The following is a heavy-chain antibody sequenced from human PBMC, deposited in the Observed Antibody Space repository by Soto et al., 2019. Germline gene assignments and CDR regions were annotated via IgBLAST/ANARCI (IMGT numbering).Heavy chain of an antibody. CDR3: ARGCFGEAPLAY. Sequence: QVQLVQSGAEVKKPGSSVKVSCKASGGTFSSYTISWVRQAPGQGLEWMGRIIPILGIANYAQKFQGRVTVTADNSTSAAYLELSSLSSEVTAVYFSARGCFGEAPLAYWGQGTLVTVFS. J-gene: IGHJ4*02. CDR1: GGTFSSYT. CDR2: IIPILGIA. D-gene: IGHD3-10*01. V-gene: IGHV1-69*02.